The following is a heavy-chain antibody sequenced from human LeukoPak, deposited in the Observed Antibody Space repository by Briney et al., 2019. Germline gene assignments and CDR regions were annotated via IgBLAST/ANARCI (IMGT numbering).Heavy chain of an antibody. CDR1: GYTFTSYG. CDR2: ISAYNGNT. D-gene: IGHD3-10*01. CDR3: ARDLTVTTMVRGVLNWFDP. J-gene: IGHJ5*02. V-gene: IGHV1-18*01. Sequence: ASVKVSCKASGYTFTSYGISWVRQAPGQGLEWVGWISAYNGNTNYAQKLQGRVTMTTDTSTSTAYMELRSLRSDDTAVYYCARDLTVTTMVRGVLNWFDPWGQGTLVTVSS.